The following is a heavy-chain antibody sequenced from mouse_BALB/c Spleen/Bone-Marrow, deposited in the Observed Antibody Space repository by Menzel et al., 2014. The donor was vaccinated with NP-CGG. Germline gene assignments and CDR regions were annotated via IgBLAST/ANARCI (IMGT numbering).Heavy chain of an antibody. CDR2: IDPSDSYT. J-gene: IGHJ2*01. V-gene: IGHV1S127*01. CDR3: TRDDYGY. Sequence: QVQLQQSGAELVKPGASVKLSCKASGYTFTSYWMHWVKQRPGQGLERIGTIDPSDSYTSYNQKFKGKVTLTVDTSSSTVYMQLSSLTSEDSAVYYCTRDDYGYWGQGTTLTVSS. D-gene: IGHD2-4*01. CDR1: GYTFTSYW.